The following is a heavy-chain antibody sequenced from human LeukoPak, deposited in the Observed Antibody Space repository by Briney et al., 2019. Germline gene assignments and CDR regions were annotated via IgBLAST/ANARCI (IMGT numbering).Heavy chain of an antibody. CDR1: GFIFGGYA. D-gene: IGHD2-21*01. Sequence: GGSLRLSCTASGFIFGGYAMSWVRQAPGKGLEWVSAISDSGNTYHADSVKGRFTISRDSSKNTLFLQMNRLRPEDAAVYYCAKAPVTTCRGAYCYPFDYWGQGTLVTVSS. CDR3: AKAPVTTCRGAYCYPFDY. V-gene: IGHV3-23*01. J-gene: IGHJ4*02. CDR2: ISDSGNT.